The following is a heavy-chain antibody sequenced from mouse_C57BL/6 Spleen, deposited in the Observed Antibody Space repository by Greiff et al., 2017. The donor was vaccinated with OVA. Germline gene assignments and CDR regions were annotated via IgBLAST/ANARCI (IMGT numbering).Heavy chain of an antibody. J-gene: IGHJ3*01. CDR3: ARSLTLAWFAY. CDR1: GFTFSDYG. Sequence: EVQLQESGGGLVKPGGSLKLSCAASGFTFSDYGMHWVRQAPEKGLEWVAYISSGSSTIYYADTVKGRFTISRDNAKNTLFLQMTSLRSEDTAMYYCARSLTLAWFAYWGQGTLVTVSA. V-gene: IGHV5-17*01. CDR2: ISSGSSTI.